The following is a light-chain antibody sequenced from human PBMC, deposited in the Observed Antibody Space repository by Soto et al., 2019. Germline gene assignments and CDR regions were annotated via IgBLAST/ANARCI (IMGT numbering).Light chain of an antibody. CDR2: LNSDGSH. Sequence: QSVLTQSPSASASLGASVKLTCTLSSGHSSYAIAWHQQQPEKGPRYLMKLNSDGSHSKGDGIPDRFSGSNSGAECYLTISSLQSEDEADYYCQTWGTGIHYVFGAGTKLTVL. J-gene: IGLJ1*01. CDR3: QTWGTGIHYV. V-gene: IGLV4-69*01. CDR1: SGHSSYA.